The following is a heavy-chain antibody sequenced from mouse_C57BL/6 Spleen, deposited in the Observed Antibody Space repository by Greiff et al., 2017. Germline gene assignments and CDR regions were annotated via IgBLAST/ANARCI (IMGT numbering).Heavy chain of an antibody. CDR2: IDPEDGDT. V-gene: IGHV14-1*01. D-gene: IGHD3-2*02. CDR3: TYLDSSGSD. Sequence: VRLQQPGAELVRPGASVKLSCTASGFNIKDYYMHWVKQRPEQGLEWIGRIDPEDGDTEYAPKFQGKATMTADTSSNTAYLQLSSLTSEDTAVYYCTYLDSSGSDWGQGTLVTVSA. J-gene: IGHJ3*01. CDR1: GFNIKDYY.